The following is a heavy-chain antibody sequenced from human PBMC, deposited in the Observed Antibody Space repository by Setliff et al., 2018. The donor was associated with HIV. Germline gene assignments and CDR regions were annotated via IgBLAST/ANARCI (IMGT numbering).Heavy chain of an antibody. J-gene: IGHJ4*02. CDR1: GYSFVDFW. CDR3: VRYIGAAAGYIDH. D-gene: IGHD6-25*01. Sequence: GESLKISCHLSGYSFVDFWIGWVLQMPGKGLEWVGFIYPGDSDSRYSPSFRGQVTISADKSTTTAYLDWASLKASDTAMYYCVRYIGAAAGYIDHWGQGTLVTVSS. V-gene: IGHV5-51*01. CDR2: IYPGDSDS.